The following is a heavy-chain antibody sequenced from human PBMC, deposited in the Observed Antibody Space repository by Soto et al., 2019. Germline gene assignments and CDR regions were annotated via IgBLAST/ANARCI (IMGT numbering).Heavy chain of an antibody. CDR3: GRARKYTGDYHDH. V-gene: IGHV1-18*04. CDR2: ITPYNGNA. D-gene: IGHD7-27*01. J-gene: IGHJ4*02. Sequence: QVQLVQSGPEVESPGASVKVSCKASGYTFSNFGINWVRQAPGQGLEWMGWITPYNGNANYAQKHQDRLTITTDTSTKTAYLELSSTRYDETAVYFCGRARKYTGDYHDHWGEGAVVSVFS. CDR1: GYTFSNFG.